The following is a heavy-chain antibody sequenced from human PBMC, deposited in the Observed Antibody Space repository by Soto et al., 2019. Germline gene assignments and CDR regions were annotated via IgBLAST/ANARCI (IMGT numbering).Heavy chain of an antibody. CDR1: GFTFSSYS. V-gene: IGHV3-21*01. Sequence: GGSLRLSCAASGFTFSSYSMNWVRQAPGKGLEWVSSISSSSSYIYYADSVKGRFTISRDNSKNSLYLQMNSLRAEDTAVYYCARDRNSGYEYWGQGTLVTVSS. CDR3: ARDRNSGYEY. J-gene: IGHJ4*02. CDR2: ISSSSSYI. D-gene: IGHD5-12*01.